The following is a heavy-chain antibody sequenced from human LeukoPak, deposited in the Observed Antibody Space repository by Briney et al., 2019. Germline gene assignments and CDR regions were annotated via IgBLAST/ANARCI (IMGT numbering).Heavy chain of an antibody. CDR1: GGSTSSSSYY. CDR2: IYYSGST. V-gene: IGHV4-39*07. D-gene: IGHD3-3*01. CDR3: AGGTYDFWSGSPLGY. Sequence: SETLSLTCTVSGGSTSSSSYYWGWIRQPPGKGLEWIGSIYYSGSTYYNPSLKSRVTISVDTSKNQFSLKLSSVTAADTAVYYCAGGTYDFWSGSPLGYWGQGTLVTVSS. J-gene: IGHJ4*02.